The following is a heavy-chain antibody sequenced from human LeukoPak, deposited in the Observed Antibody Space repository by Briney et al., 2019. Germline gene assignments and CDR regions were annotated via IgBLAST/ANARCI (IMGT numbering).Heavy chain of an antibody. CDR1: GFTFDDYA. Sequence: PGGSLRLSCAASGFTFDDYAMHWVRQAPGKGLEWVSLIRGDGRTTFYAESVKGRFTISRVNSKNSLYLQMNSLRTEDTAWYYCAKDTGSGLTFDYWGQGTLVTVSS. D-gene: IGHD6-19*01. J-gene: IGHJ4*02. CDR2: IRGDGRTT. CDR3: AKDTGSGLTFDY. V-gene: IGHV3-43*02.